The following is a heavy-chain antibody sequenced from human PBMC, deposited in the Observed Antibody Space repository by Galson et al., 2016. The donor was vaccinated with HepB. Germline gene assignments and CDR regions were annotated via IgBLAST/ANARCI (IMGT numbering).Heavy chain of an antibody. J-gene: IGHJ3*02. CDR2: LYSGGST. V-gene: IGHV3-53*01. CDR3: ARDRYYYDSRGYYSKDGFDI. CDR1: GFTVSNNY. Sequence: SLRLSCAASGFTVSNNYMAWVRQAPGKGLEWVSLLYSGGSTYYADSVKGRLTISRDNSKNTVYLQMNSLRAEDTAVYYCARDRYYYDSRGYYSKDGFDIWGQGTMVTVSS. D-gene: IGHD3-22*01.